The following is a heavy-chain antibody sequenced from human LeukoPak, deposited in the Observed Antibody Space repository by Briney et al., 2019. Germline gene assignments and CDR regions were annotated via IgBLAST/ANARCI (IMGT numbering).Heavy chain of an antibody. J-gene: IGHJ4*02. D-gene: IGHD4-17*01. CDR2: IYSGGST. CDR3: AKDRTRDGDYGTRFDY. CDR1: GFTVSSNY. Sequence: GGSLRLSCAASGFTVSSNYMSWVRQALGKGLDWVAVIYSGGSTYYADSVKGRFTISRDNSKNTLYLQMKSLRVEDTAVYYCAKDRTRDGDYGTRFDYWGQGTLVTVSS. V-gene: IGHV3-53*01.